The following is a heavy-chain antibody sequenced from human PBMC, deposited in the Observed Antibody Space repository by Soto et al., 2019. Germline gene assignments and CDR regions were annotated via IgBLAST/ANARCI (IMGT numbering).Heavy chain of an antibody. CDR3: ARDRGYYYDSSGQRNDY. Sequence: PSETLSLTCAVSGYSISSGYYWGWIRQPPGKGLEWIGSIYHSGSTYYNPSLKSRVTISVDTSKNQFSLKLSPVTAADTAVYYCARDRGYYYDSSGQRNDYWGQGTLVTVSS. CDR2: IYHSGST. CDR1: GYSISSGYY. V-gene: IGHV4-38-2*02. D-gene: IGHD3-22*01. J-gene: IGHJ4*02.